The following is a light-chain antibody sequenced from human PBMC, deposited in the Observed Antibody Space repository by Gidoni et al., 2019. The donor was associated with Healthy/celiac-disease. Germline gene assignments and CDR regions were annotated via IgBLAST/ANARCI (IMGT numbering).Light chain of an antibody. Sequence: EIVMEQAPATLSVSPGERATLSCRASQSVSSNLAWYQQNPGQAPRLLLYVASTRATGIPARFSGRGSGTEFTLTIGSLQSDDFAVDYCQQYNNWPPDTFGGGTKVEIK. CDR3: QQYNNWPPDT. J-gene: IGKJ4*01. V-gene: IGKV3D-15*01. CDR2: VAS. CDR1: QSVSSN.